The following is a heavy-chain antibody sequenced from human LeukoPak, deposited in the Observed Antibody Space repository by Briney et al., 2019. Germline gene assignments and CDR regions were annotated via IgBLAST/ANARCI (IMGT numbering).Heavy chain of an antibody. V-gene: IGHV4-39*01. D-gene: IGHD2-15*01. CDR2: IYYSGST. CDR1: GGSISSYY. Sequence: SETLSLTCTVSGGSISSYYWGWIRQPPGKGLEWIGSIYYSGSTYYNPSLKSRVTISVDTSKNQFSLKLSSVTAADTAVYYCARRYDYYYYMDVWGKGTTVTVSS. CDR3: ARRYDYYYYMDV. J-gene: IGHJ6*03.